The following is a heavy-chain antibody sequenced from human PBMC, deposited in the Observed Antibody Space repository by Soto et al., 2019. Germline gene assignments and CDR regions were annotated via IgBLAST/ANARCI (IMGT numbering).Heavy chain of an antibody. V-gene: IGHV4-31*03. CDR3: ASLGYCSSTSCYLDYYYMDV. Sequence: QVQLQESGPGLVKPSQTLSLTCTVSGGSISSGGYFWRWIRQHPGKGLEWIAYIYYSGSTYYNPSLKSRVTISVDTSKNQFSLKLSSVTAADTAVYYCASLGYCSSTSCYLDYYYMDVWGKGTTVTGSS. D-gene: IGHD2-2*01. CDR2: IYYSGST. J-gene: IGHJ6*03. CDR1: GGSISSGGYF.